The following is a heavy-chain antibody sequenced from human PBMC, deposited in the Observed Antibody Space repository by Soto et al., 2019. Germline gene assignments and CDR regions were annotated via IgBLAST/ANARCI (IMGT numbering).Heavy chain of an antibody. CDR2: INSDGSST. J-gene: IGHJ4*02. CDR1: GFTFSSYW. CDR3: ARDPSDTIAAP. Sequence: GGSLRLSCAASGFTFSSYWMHWVRQAPGKGLVWVSRINSDGSSTTYADSVKGRFTISRDNAKNTLYLQMNSLRAEDTAVYYCARDPSDTIAAPWGQGTLVTVSS. V-gene: IGHV3-74*01. D-gene: IGHD6-6*01.